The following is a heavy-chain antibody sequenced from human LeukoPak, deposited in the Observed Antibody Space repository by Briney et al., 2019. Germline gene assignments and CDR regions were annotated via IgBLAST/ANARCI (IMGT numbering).Heavy chain of an antibody. CDR1: VYTFTSHG. CDR2: ISAYNGNT. J-gene: IGHJ6*03. V-gene: IGHV1-18*01. CDR3: ARAPYCTSTSCYAGYYYYYYMDV. D-gene: IGHD2-2*01. Sequence: ASVRVSCKASVYTFTSHGISWVRQAPGQGLEWMGWISAYNGNTNYAQNLQGRVTMTTDTSTNTAYMELSSLRSDDTAVYYCARAPYCTSTSCYAGYYYYYYMDVWGKGTTVTVSS.